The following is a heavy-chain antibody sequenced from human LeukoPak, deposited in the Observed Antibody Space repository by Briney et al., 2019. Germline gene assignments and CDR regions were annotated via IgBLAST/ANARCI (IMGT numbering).Heavy chain of an antibody. V-gene: IGHV5-51*01. J-gene: IGHJ4*02. Sequence: GESLKISCKGSGYRFIEYWIGWVRQMPGKGLEWMGTFYPGDSDARYSPSFQGQVTISADTSISTAYLQWSSLKASDTAMYSCARHRRHSGRPFDYWGQGTLVTVSS. CDR2: FYPGDSDA. CDR1: GYRFIEYW. D-gene: IGHD6-19*01. CDR3: ARHRRHSGRPFDY.